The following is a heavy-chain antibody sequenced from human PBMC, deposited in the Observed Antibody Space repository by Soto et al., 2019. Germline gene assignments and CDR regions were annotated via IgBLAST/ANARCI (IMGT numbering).Heavy chain of an antibody. CDR1: GYTFTSYG. V-gene: IGHV1-18*01. J-gene: IGHJ4*02. CDR2: ISAYNGNT. Sequence: GASVKVSCKASGYTFTSYGISWVRQAPGQGLEWMGWISAYNGNTNYAQKLQGRVTMTTDTSTSTAYMELRSLRSDDTAVYYCARDRDYSGSYPIDYWGQGTLVTVSS. CDR3: ARDRDYSGSYPIDY. D-gene: IGHD1-26*01.